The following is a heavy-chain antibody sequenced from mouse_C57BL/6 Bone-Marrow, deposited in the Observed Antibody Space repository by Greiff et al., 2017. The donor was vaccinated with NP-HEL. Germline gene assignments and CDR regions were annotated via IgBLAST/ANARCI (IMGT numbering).Heavy chain of an antibody. Sequence: QVQLKQPGAELVKPGASVKLSCKASGYTFTSYWMHWVKQRPGRGLEWIGRIDPNSGGTKYNEKFKSKATLTVDKPSSTAYMQLSSLTSEDSAVYYCARRGYSRAWFAYWGQGTLVTVSA. CDR1: GYTFTSYW. J-gene: IGHJ3*01. CDR2: IDPNSGGT. CDR3: ARRGYSRAWFAY. V-gene: IGHV1-72*01. D-gene: IGHD2-5*01.